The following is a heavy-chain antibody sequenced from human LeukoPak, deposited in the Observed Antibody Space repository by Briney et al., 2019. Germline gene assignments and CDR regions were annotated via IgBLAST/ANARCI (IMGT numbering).Heavy chain of an antibody. CDR3: AKDRGAGYYDSSGYLLYYYYMDV. V-gene: IGHV3-23*01. J-gene: IGHJ6*03. D-gene: IGHD3-22*01. CDR2: ISGSGGST. CDR1: GFTFSSYA. Sequence: GGSLRLSCAASGFTFSSYAMSWVRQAPGKGLEWVSAISGSGGSTYYADSVKGRFTISRDNSKNTLYLQMNSLRAEDTAVYYCAKDRGAGYYDSSGYLLYYYYMDVWGKGTTVTISS.